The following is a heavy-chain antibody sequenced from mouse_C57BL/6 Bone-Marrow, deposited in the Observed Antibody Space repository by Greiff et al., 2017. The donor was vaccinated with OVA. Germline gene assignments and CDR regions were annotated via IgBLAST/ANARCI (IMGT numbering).Heavy chain of an antibody. D-gene: IGHD4-1*01. CDR3: ARGTNWDGFYY. V-gene: IGHV1-81*01. CDR1: GYTFTSYG. J-gene: IGHJ2*01. Sequence: VKLVESGAELARPGASVKLSCKASGYTFTSYGISWVKQRTGQGLEWIGEIYPRSGNTYYNETFKGKATLTADKSSSTAYMELRSLTSEDSAVYFCARGTNWDGFYYWGQGTTLTVSS. CDR2: IYPRSGNT.